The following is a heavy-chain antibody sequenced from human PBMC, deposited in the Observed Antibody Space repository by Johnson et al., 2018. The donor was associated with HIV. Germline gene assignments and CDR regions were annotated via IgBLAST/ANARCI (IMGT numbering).Heavy chain of an antibody. CDR2: TRNKANSYTT. D-gene: IGHD3-22*01. Sequence: VQLVESGGGLVQPGGSLRLSCAASGFTFSDHYMDWVRQAPGKGLEWVGRTRNKANSYTTEYAASGKGRFTISRDDSKNSLYRQMNSLKTEDTAVYYCARDSSGYSGFDVWGQGTMVTVSS. V-gene: IGHV3-72*01. CDR1: GFTFSDHY. J-gene: IGHJ3*01. CDR3: ARDSSGYSGFDV.